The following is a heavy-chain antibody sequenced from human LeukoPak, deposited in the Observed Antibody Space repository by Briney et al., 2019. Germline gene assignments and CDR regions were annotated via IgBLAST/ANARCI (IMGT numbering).Heavy chain of an antibody. D-gene: IGHD1-1*01. J-gene: IGHJ4*02. V-gene: IGHV3-23*01. Sequence: PGGSLRLSCAASGFTFSNYAMRWVRQAPGKGLEWVSGISGSSGGTNYADPVKGRFTISRDNSRNTLYLQMNSLRAEDTAIYYCAKDGGPTVFYYFDYWGQGTLITVSS. CDR3: AKDGGPTVFYYFDY. CDR1: GFTFSNYA. CDR2: ISGSSGGT.